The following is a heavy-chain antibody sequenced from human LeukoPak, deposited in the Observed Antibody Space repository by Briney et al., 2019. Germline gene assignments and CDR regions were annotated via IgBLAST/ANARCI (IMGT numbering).Heavy chain of an antibody. Sequence: ASETLSLTCTVSGGSIRSSYYYWGWIRQPPGKGLEWIGYIYYSGSTNYNPSLKSRVTISVDTSKNQFSLKLSSVTAADTAVYYCARDSGSYPNYYYYYGMDVWGQGTTVTVSS. CDR1: GGSIRSSYYY. CDR2: IYYSGST. J-gene: IGHJ6*02. D-gene: IGHD1-26*01. V-gene: IGHV4-61*01. CDR3: ARDSGSYPNYYYYYGMDV.